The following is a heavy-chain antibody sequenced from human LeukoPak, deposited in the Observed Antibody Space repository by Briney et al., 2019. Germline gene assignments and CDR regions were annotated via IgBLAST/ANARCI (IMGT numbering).Heavy chain of an antibody. CDR3: ARSHVWFGELYLDY. Sequence: TSETLSLTCTVSGGSISSGDYYWSWIRQPPGKGLEWIGYIYYSGSTYYNPSLKSRVTISVDTSKNQFSLKLSSVTAADTAVYYCARSHVWFGELYLDYWGQGTLVTVSS. J-gene: IGHJ4*02. D-gene: IGHD3-10*01. CDR2: IYYSGST. CDR1: GGSISSGDYY. V-gene: IGHV4-30-4*08.